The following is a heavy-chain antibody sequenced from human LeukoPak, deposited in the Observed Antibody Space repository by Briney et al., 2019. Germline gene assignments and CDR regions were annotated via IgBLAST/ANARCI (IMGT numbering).Heavy chain of an antibody. D-gene: IGHD6-19*01. CDR2: ISAYNGYT. J-gene: IGHJ4*02. Sequence: GASVKVSCKASGYTYTSYGISWVRQAPGQGLEWMGWISAYNGYTNYAQKLQGRVTMTTDTSTSTAYMEMRSLRSDDTAVYYCARGDVAVAGYYFDYWGQGTLVTVSS. CDR3: ARGDVAVAGYYFDY. CDR1: GYTYTSYG. V-gene: IGHV1-18*01.